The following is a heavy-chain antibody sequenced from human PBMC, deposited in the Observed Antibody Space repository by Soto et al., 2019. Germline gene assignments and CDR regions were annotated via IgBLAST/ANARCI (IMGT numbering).Heavy chain of an antibody. J-gene: IGHJ4*02. D-gene: IGHD1-7*01. CDR2: ISSNGGTT. V-gene: IGHV3-64*01. CDR3: VRRVSGNYDY. CDR1: GFTFSSYD. Sequence: EVQLAESGGGMVQPGGSLRLSCVASGFTFSSYDMHWFRQAPGKGLEYVSSISSNGGTTYYGNSVKGRFTISRDNSKNTLYLQMGRLRAEDMAVYYCVRRVSGNYDYWGQGTLVTVSS.